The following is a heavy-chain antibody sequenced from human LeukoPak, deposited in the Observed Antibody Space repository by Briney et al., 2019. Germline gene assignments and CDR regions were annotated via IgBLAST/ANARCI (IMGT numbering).Heavy chain of an antibody. D-gene: IGHD6-19*01. J-gene: IGHJ5*02. CDR3: ASTHSSGWYDDWFDP. V-gene: IGHV1-69*05. CDR2: MIPIFGTA. Sequence: SVKVSCKASGGTFSSYAISWVRQAPGQGLEWMGRMIPIFGTANYAQKFQGRVTITTDESTSTAYMELSSLRSEDTAVYYCASTHSSGWYDDWFDPWGQGTLVTVSS. CDR1: GGTFSSYA.